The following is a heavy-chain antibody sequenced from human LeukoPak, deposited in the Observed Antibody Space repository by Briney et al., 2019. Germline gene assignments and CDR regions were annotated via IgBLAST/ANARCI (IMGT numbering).Heavy chain of an antibody. V-gene: IGHV4-59*01. CDR2: IYYSGST. J-gene: IGHJ4*02. CDR3: ARVTGYMTEDYFDY. CDR1: GFTFSSYS. D-gene: IGHD6-13*01. Sequence: KTGGSLRLSCAASGFTFSSYSMNWVRQAPGKGLEWIGYIYYSGSTNYNPSLKSRVTISVDTSKNQFSLRLSSVTAADTAVYYCARVTGYMTEDYFDYWGQGTLITVSS.